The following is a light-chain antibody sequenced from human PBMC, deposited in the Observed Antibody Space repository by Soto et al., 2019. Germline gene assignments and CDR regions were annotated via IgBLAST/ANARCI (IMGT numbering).Light chain of an antibody. CDR3: SSYTTSDTRQIV. CDR2: DVS. V-gene: IGLV2-14*03. CDR1: SSDVVGYNY. J-gene: IGLJ1*01. Sequence: QSVLTQPASVSGSPGQSITISCTGTSSDVVGYNYVSWYQHHPGKAPKLIILDVSNRPSGVSNPFSGSKSGNTASLTISGLQPEDEADYYCSSYTTSDTRQIVFGTGTKVTVL.